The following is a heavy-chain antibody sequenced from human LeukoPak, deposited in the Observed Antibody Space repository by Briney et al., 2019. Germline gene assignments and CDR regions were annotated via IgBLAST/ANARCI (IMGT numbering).Heavy chain of an antibody. CDR3: ARDFPVHDAFDI. CDR1: GFTFNNYW. V-gene: IGHV3-7*04. J-gene: IGHJ3*02. Sequence: PGGSLRLSCAASGFTFNNYWMTWVRQAPGKWLEWVANINQDGSEEYYVDSVKGRFTISRDNAKNSLYLQMNSLRAEDTAIYYCARDFPVHDAFDIWGQGTMVTVSS. CDR2: INQDGSEE.